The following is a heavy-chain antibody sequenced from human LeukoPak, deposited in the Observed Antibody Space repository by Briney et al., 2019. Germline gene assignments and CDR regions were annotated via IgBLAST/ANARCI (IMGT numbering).Heavy chain of an antibody. CDR2: ISSSGSTI. Sequence: GGSLRLSCAASGLTFSSYEINWVRQAPGKGLEWVSYISSSGSTIYYADSVKGRFTISRDNAKNSLYLQMNSLRAEDTAVYYCASGVPRRLRYFDWLLNWGQGTLVTVSS. D-gene: IGHD3-9*01. V-gene: IGHV3-48*03. J-gene: IGHJ4*02. CDR3: ASGVPRRLRYFDWLLN. CDR1: GLTFSSYE.